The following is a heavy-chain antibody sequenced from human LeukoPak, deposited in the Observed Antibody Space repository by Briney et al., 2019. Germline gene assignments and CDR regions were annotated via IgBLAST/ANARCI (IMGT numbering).Heavy chain of an antibody. CDR2: ISGDGTET. CDR3: AKGGHYSFFDY. Sequence: GGSLRLSCTASGLIFRNYAVTWVRQAPRKGLEWVSTISGDGTETFYVDSVKGRFTISRDNSKNTHYLQMSSLRAEDTGIYYCAKGGHYSFFDYWGQGTLVTVSS. CDR1: GLIFRNYA. D-gene: IGHD4-11*01. V-gene: IGHV3-23*01. J-gene: IGHJ4*02.